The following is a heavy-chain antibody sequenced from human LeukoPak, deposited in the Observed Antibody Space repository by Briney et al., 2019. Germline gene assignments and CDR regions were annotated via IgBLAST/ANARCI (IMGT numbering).Heavy chain of an antibody. CDR1: GGSITNHY. CDR2: IFYSGTT. J-gene: IGHJ4*02. D-gene: IGHD6-19*01. V-gene: IGHV4-59*08. CDR3: ARHGRNSGAPNY. Sequence: SETLSLTCTVSGGSITNHYWSWIRQPPGKGLEWIGYIFYSGTTNYNPSLRSRVNISVTTSKSQFSLNQRSVTAADTARYYCARHGRNSGAPNYWGQGAMVTVSS.